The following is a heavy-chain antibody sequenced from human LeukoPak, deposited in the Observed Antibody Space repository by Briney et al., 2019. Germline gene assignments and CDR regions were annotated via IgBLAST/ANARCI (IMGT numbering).Heavy chain of an antibody. V-gene: IGHV3-11*04. CDR3: ARTFIAAAGTVIPFDI. Sequence: GSLRLSCAASGFTFSDYYMSWIRQAPGKGLEWVSYISSSGSTIYYADSVKGRFTISRDNAKNSLYLQMNSLRAEDTAVYYCARTFIAAAGTVIPFDIWGQGTMVTVSS. D-gene: IGHD6-13*01. CDR1: GFTFSDYY. J-gene: IGHJ3*02. CDR2: ISSSGSTI.